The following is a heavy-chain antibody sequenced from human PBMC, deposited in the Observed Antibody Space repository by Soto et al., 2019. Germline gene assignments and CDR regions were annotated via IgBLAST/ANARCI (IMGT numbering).Heavy chain of an antibody. CDR3: ATVRGSCCNNDAFDI. CDR1: GYTLTELS. D-gene: IGHD2-15*01. V-gene: IGHV1-24*01. CDR2: FDPEDGET. Sequence: EASVKVSCKVSGYTLTELSMHWVRQAPGKGLEWMRGFDPEDGETIYAQKFQGRVTMTEDTSTDTAYMELISLRSEDTAVYYCATVRGSCCNNDAFDIWGQGTMVTVSS. J-gene: IGHJ3*02.